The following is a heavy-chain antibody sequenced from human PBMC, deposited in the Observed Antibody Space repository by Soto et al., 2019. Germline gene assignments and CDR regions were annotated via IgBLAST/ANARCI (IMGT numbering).Heavy chain of an antibody. CDR1: GYTFTSYG. J-gene: IGHJ6*02. V-gene: IGHV1-18*01. CDR2: ISAYNGNT. CDR3: ARGGWCSGGSCYSRLTYYYGMDV. D-gene: IGHD2-15*01. Sequence: ASVKVSCKASGYTFTSYGISWVRQAPGQGREWMGWISAYNGNTNYAQKLQGRVTMTTDTSTSTAYMELRSLRSDDTAVYYCARGGWCSGGSCYSRLTYYYGMDVWGQGXTVTVSS.